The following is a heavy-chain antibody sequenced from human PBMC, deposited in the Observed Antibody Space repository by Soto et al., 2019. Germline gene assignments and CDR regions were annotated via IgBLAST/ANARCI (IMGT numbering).Heavy chain of an antibody. CDR1: GFSFSNAW. CDR2: ITNKENGEAT. J-gene: IGHJ4*02. V-gene: IGHV3-15*06. CDR3: TPGRFGSNGWSFDH. D-gene: IGHD2-15*01. Sequence: EVQLVESGGGLVKPGGSLRLSCEASGFSFSNAWMTWVRQAPGKGLVWVGRITNKENGEATKYAAPEKGRFTISRDDSKNTLYLQMDSLQADDTAVYYCTPGRFGSNGWSFDHWGQGTLVTVSS.